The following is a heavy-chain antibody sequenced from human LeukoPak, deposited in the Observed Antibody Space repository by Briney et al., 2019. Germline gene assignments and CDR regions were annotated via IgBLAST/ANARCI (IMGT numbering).Heavy chain of an antibody. D-gene: IGHD3-16*02. V-gene: IGHV4-39*01. CDR3: AGQTVDYVWGSYRPFDY. J-gene: IGHJ4*02. Sequence: SETLSLTCAVSGGSISSSSYYWGWIRQPPGKGLEWIGSIYYSGSTYYNPSLKSRVTISVDTSKNQFSLKLSSVTAAGTAVYYCAGQTVDYVWGSYRPFDYWGQGTLVTVSS. CDR1: GGSISSSSYY. CDR2: IYYSGST.